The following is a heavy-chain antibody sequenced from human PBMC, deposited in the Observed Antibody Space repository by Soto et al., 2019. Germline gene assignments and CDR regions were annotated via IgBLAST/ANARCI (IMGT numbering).Heavy chain of an antibody. CDR3: ARDALGFCTGPSCHVYYGMDV. CDR2: IKQDGSEK. Sequence: LRLSCAASGFTFSSYWMSWVRQAPGKGLEWVANIKQDGSEKYYVDSVKGRFTISRDNAKNSLYLQMNSLRVEDTAVYFCARDALGFCTGPSCHVYYGMDVWGQGTTVTVSS. V-gene: IGHV3-7*01. J-gene: IGHJ6*02. D-gene: IGHD2-8*02. CDR1: GFTFSSYW.